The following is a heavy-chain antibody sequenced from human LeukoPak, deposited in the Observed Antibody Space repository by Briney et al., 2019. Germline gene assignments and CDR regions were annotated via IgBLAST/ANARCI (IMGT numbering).Heavy chain of an antibody. CDR3: ARDSSEKYYYYMDV. V-gene: IGHV3-7*01. Sequence: GGSLRLSCAASGFTFSSYWMSWVRQAPGKGLEWVANIKQDGSEKYYVDSVKGRFTISRDNAKNSLYLQMNSLRAEDMAVYYCARDSSEKYYYYMDVWSKGTTVTVSS. J-gene: IGHJ6*03. CDR2: IKQDGSEK. CDR1: GFTFSSYW.